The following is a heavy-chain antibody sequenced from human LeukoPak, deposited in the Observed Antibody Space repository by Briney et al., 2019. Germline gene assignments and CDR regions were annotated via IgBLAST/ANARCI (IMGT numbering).Heavy chain of an antibody. D-gene: IGHD3-22*01. CDR2: IYYSGST. V-gene: IGHV4-39*07. Sequence: SETLSLTCTVSGGSISSSSYYWGWIRQPPGKGLEWIGNIYYSGSTYYNPSLKSRVTISVDTSKNQFSLKLSSVTAADTAAYYCASPRGYDSDAFDIWGQGTMVTVSS. J-gene: IGHJ3*02. CDR1: GGSISSSSYY. CDR3: ASPRGYDSDAFDI.